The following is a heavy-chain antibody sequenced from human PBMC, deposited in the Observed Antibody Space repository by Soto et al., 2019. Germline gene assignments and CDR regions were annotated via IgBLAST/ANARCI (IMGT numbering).Heavy chain of an antibody. J-gene: IGHJ5*02. D-gene: IGHD4-17*01. V-gene: IGHV4-61*02. Sequence: PWETLSLTCTVSGGSVSSGSYYWSWIRQPAGKGLEWIGRIYTSGSTNYNPSLKSRVTMSVDTSKNQFSLKLSSVTAADTAVYYCARIKPDYGARNNWFDPWGQGTLVTVSS. CDR3: ARIKPDYGARNNWFDP. CDR1: GGSVSSGSYY. CDR2: IYTSGST.